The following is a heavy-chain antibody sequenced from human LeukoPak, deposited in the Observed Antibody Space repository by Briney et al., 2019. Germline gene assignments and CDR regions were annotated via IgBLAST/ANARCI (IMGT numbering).Heavy chain of an antibody. CDR2: MHYDGSNN. V-gene: IGHV3-30*02. CDR3: AKDHGSSDWYYFDY. CDR1: GFTFSGSA. J-gene: IGHJ4*02. D-gene: IGHD6-13*01. Sequence: PGGSLRLSCAASGFTFSGSAMHWVRQAPGRGLEWVAFMHYDGSNNYYADSVKGRFTISRDNSKNTLYLQMNTLRADDTAVYYCAKDHGSSDWYYFDYWGQGTLVTVSS.